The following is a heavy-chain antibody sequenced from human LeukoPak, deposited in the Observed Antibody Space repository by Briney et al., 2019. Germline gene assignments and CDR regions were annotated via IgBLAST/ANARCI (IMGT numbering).Heavy chain of an antibody. V-gene: IGHV4-34*01. CDR2: INHSGSA. Sequence: SETLSLTCAVYGGSFSGYYWSWIRQPPGKGLEWIGEINHSGSANYNPSLKSRVTISVDTSKNQFSLKLSSVTAADTAVYYCARGPLSVYSDYWGQGTLVTVSS. CDR1: GGSFSGYY. J-gene: IGHJ4*02. CDR3: ARGPLSVYSDY. D-gene: IGHD2/OR15-2a*01.